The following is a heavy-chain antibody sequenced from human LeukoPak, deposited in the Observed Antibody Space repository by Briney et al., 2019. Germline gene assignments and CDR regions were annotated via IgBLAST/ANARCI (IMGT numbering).Heavy chain of an antibody. D-gene: IGHD6-19*01. CDR2: ISSSSSDI. V-gene: IGHV3-21*01. Sequence: GGSLRLSCAASGFTFSSYSMNWVRQAPGKGLEWVSSISSSSSDIYYADSLKGRFTISRDNAKNSLYLQMNSLRAEDTAVYYCASRRGAVAGGIDYWGQGTLVTVSS. CDR1: GFTFSSYS. CDR3: ASRRGAVAGGIDY. J-gene: IGHJ4*02.